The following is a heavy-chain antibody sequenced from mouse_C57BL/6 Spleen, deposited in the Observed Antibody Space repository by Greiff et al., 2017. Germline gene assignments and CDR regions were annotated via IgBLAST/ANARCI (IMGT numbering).Heavy chain of an antibody. CDR1: GYTFTSYW. CDR3: ARGLGLNPDSYFDY. CDR2: IYPGSGST. D-gene: IGHD4-1*01. V-gene: IGHV1-55*01. J-gene: IGHJ2*01. Sequence: VQLQQPGAELVKPGASVKMSCKASGYTFTSYWITWVKQRPGQGLEWIGDIYPGSGSTNYNEKFKSKATLTVDTSSSTAYMQLSSLTSEDSAVYYWARGLGLNPDSYFDYWGQGTTLTVSS.